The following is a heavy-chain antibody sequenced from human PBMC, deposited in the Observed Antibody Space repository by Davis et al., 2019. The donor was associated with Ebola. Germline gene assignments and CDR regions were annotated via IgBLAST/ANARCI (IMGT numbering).Heavy chain of an antibody. Sequence: GSLRLSCAASGGSISSSNRWSGVRQPPGKGPEWIGEIYQCGSTNYNPSLKSRVTISVDKSKNQFSLKLSCVTAADTAVYDCARDLSWELPQQWVDPWGQGTLITVSS. CDR1: GGSISSSNR. CDR2: IYQCGST. D-gene: IGHD1-26*01. V-gene: IGHV4-4*02. CDR3: ARDLSWELPQQWVDP. J-gene: IGHJ5*02.